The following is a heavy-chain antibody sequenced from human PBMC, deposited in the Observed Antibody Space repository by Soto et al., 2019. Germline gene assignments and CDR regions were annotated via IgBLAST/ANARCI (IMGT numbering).Heavy chain of an antibody. V-gene: IGHV3-30-3*01. D-gene: IGHD4-4*01. CDR2: ISYDGSNK. Sequence: PGGSLRLSCAASGFTFSSYAMHWVRQAPGKGLEWVAVISYDGSNKYYADSVKGRSTISRDNSKNTLYLQMNSLRAEDTAVYYCARDKSVTTYYYYYGMDVWGQGTTVTVSS. CDR1: GFTFSSYA. CDR3: ARDKSVTTYYYYYGMDV. J-gene: IGHJ6*02.